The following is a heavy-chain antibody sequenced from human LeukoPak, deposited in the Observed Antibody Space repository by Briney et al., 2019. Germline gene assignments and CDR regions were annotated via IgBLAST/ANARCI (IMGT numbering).Heavy chain of an antibody. CDR3: AREGAAAEDVNWFDP. V-gene: IGHV1-2*02. CDR1: GYTFTGYY. J-gene: IGHJ5*02. CDR2: INPNSGGT. Sequence: GASVKVSCKASGYTFTGYYMHWVRQAPGQGPEWMGWINPNSGGTHCAQKFQGRVTMTRDTSINTAYMELSRRRSDDTAMYYCAREGAAAEDVNWFDPWGQGTLVTVSS. D-gene: IGHD6-25*01.